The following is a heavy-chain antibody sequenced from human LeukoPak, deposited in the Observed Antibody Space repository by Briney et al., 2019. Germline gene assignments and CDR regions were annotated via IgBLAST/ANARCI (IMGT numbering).Heavy chain of an antibody. Sequence: ASVKVSCKASGGTFSSYAISWMRQAPGQGLEWMGRIIPILGIANYAQKFQGRVTITADKSTSTAYMELSSLRSEDTAVYYCARLKLRYFDWGGFDYWGQGTLVTVSS. D-gene: IGHD3-9*01. CDR1: GGTFSSYA. J-gene: IGHJ4*02. CDR3: ARLKLRYFDWGGFDY. V-gene: IGHV1-69*04. CDR2: IIPILGIA.